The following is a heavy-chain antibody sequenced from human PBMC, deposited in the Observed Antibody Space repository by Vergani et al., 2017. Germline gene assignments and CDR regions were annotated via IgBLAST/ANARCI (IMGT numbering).Heavy chain of an antibody. J-gene: IGHJ4*02. CDR3: ERLSGIVYDIFIGTRYFVDF. CDR2: IYRTGRT. CDR1: GFSIDNGYY. Sequence: QVQLQESGPGLVKPSETLSLTCAVSGFSIDNGYYWDWLRQPPGKGLEWIGSIYRTGRTHFNPSLKSRVTITVDTSNKHCSLTLNSLTAADTAVYYCERLSGIVYDIFIGTRYFVDFWGQGTLVTVSS. D-gene: IGHD3-9*01. V-gene: IGHV4-38-2*01.